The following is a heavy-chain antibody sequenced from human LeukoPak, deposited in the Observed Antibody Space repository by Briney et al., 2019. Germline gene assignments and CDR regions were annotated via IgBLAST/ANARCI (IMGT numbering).Heavy chain of an antibody. V-gene: IGHV3-48*03. Sequence: GGSLRLSCAASGFTLSSYEMNWVRQAPGKGLEWVSYISSSGSTIYYADSVKGRFTISRDNAKNSLYLQMNSLRAEDTAVYYCARDSLRFLEWLPMGDYWGQGTLVTASS. CDR2: ISSSGSTI. J-gene: IGHJ4*02. D-gene: IGHD3-3*01. CDR1: GFTLSSYE. CDR3: ARDSLRFLEWLPMGDY.